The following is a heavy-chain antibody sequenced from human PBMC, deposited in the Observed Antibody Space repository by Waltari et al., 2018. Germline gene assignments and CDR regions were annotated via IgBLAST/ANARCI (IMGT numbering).Heavy chain of an antibody. J-gene: IGHJ6*03. CDR1: GYTFTGYY. V-gene: IGHV1-2*02. CDR2: INPNSGGT. Sequence: QVQLVQSGAEVKKPGASVKVSCKASGYTFTGYYMHWVRQAPGQGLEWMGWINPNSGGTNYAQKFQGRVTMTRDTSISTAYMDLSRLRSDDTAVYYCARDPVAVAGTYYYYYMDVWGKGTTVTVSS. CDR3: ARDPVAVAGTYYYYYMDV. D-gene: IGHD6-19*01.